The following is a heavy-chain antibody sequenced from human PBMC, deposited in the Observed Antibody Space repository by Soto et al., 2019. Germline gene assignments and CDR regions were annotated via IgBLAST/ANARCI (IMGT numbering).Heavy chain of an antibody. D-gene: IGHD2-21*01. CDR3: VRGGGGGLFEH. CDR1: GFPFNDYY. Sequence: PGGSLRLSCATSGFPFNDYYMTWIRQAPGKGLEWLSHISPKSTFRNYADSVKGRFTISRDNTESSLFLQMNSLGVDDTAVYSCVRGGGGGLFEHCGAGVLVTVYS. J-gene: IGHJ4*02. CDR2: ISPKSTFR. V-gene: IGHV3-11*06.